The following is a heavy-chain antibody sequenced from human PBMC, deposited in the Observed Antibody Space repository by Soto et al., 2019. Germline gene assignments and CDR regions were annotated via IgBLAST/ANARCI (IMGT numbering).Heavy chain of an antibody. CDR2: ISTNKGNT. CDR3: ARDRAHGFDV. V-gene: IGHV1-18*01. CDR1: GYTFTSNG. Sequence: QVQLVQSGAEVKKPGASVMVSCKASGYTFTSNGISWVRQAPGQGLEWIGWISTNKGNTNYAQNLQGRVTMTRDTDTDTVYMELRSLRSEDTAVYYCARDRAHGFDVWGQGTMVTVSS. J-gene: IGHJ3*01.